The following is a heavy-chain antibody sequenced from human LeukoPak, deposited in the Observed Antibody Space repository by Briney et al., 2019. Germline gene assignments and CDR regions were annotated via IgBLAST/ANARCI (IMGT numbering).Heavy chain of an antibody. D-gene: IGHD2-15*01. J-gene: IGHJ5*02. CDR3: ARGYCSGGSCSAGWFDP. CDR2: ISATGVNT. CDR1: GFVSKNYA. Sequence: PGGSLRLSCTTSGFVSKNYALSWVRLAPGKGLEWVSIISATGVNTYYADSVKGRFTISRDNAKNTLYLQMNSLRAEDTAVYYCARGYCSGGSCSAGWFDPWGQGTLVTGSS. V-gene: IGHV3-23*01.